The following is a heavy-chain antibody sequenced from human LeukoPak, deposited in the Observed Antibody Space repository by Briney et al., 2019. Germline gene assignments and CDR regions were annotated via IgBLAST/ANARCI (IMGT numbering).Heavy chain of an antibody. CDR1: ADIFSSYA. D-gene: IGHD2-15*01. CDR2: IIPLTGVV. V-gene: IGHV1-69*04. Sequence: SVKVSCKTSADIFSSYAINWVRQAPGQGLEWMGRIIPLTGVVNYGQKLQTRVTISADKSTSTAYMEVSSLRFEDTAVYFRARERRCSAGSCYAADLDSWGQGTLVTGSS. CDR3: ARERRCSAGSCYAADLDS. J-gene: IGHJ4*02.